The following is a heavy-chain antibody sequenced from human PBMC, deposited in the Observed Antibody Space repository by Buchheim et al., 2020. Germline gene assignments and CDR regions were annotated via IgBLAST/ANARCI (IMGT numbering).Heavy chain of an antibody. J-gene: IGHJ6*02. D-gene: IGHD6-6*01. CDR3: ARGIAARYYYYYYGMDV. CDR2: IWSDGSNK. Sequence: QVQLVESGGGVVQPGRSLRLSCAASGFTFSSYGMHWVRQAPGKGLEWVAVIWSDGSNKYYADSVKGRFTISRANSKNTLYLQMNSLRAEDTAVYYCARGIAARYYYYYYGMDVWGQGTT. V-gene: IGHV3-33*01. CDR1: GFTFSSYG.